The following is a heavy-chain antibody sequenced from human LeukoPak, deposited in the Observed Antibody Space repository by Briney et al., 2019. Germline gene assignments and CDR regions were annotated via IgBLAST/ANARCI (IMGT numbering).Heavy chain of an antibody. J-gene: IGHJ2*01. CDR3: ARDLVSRFGDL. V-gene: IGHV3-48*01. D-gene: IGHD3-10*01. CDR1: GFNFRSFS. Sequence: GGSLRLSCEASGFNFRSFSLNWVRQAPGTGLEWVSYISSGGGVTHHADSVKGRFTISRDDAKSSVYLQMHSLRTEDTAVYYCARDLVSRFGDLWGRGTLVTVSS. CDR2: ISSGGGVT.